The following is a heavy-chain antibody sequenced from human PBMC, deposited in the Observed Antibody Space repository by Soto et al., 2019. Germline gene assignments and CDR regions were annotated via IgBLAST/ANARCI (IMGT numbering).Heavy chain of an antibody. J-gene: IGHJ4*02. CDR1: GFTVSSTNY. V-gene: IGHV3-53*01. D-gene: IGHD5-12*01. CDR3: QGYGY. Sequence: EVQLVESGGGLIQPGGSLRLSCVVSGFTVSSTNYRSWVRQAPGKGLEWVSVIYPGDTTFYADSVKGRSTISRDNSKNTLYLQMISLRAEDTDVYYCQGYGYWGQGTQVTVSS. CDR2: IYPGDTT.